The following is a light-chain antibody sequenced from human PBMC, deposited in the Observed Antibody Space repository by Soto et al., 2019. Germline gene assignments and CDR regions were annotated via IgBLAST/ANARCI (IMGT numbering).Light chain of an antibody. J-gene: IGLJ1*01. CDR2: RNN. V-gene: IGLV1-47*01. Sequence: QSVRTQAPSGSGTPGQRGSISCSGSSSNIGSNYVYWYQQLPGTAPKLLIYRNNQRPSGVPDRFSGSKSGTSASLAISGLRSEDEADYYCAAWDDSLSGQVFGTGTKVTVL. CDR1: SSNIGSNY. CDR3: AAWDDSLSGQV.